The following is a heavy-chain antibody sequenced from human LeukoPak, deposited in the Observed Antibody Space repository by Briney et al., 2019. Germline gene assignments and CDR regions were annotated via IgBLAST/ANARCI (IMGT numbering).Heavy chain of an antibody. Sequence: SETLSLTCAVSGGSMSPYHWGWIRQPPGKGLEWTGYIYYSGSTNYNPSLKSRVTISVDTSKNQFSLKLSSVTAADTAVYYCARVRYSYGYYFDYWGQGTLVTVSS. CDR1: GGSMSPYH. V-gene: IGHV4-59*08. CDR3: ARVRYSYGYYFDY. CDR2: IYYSGST. D-gene: IGHD5-18*01. J-gene: IGHJ4*02.